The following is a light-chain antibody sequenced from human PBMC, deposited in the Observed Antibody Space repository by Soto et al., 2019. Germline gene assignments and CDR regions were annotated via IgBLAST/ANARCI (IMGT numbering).Light chain of an antibody. CDR3: QQYHNWPRT. Sequence: EIVMTQSPATLSVSPGERATLSCRASQSVSSNLAWYQQKFGQAPRLLIYGASTRATGIPARFSGSGSGTEFTLTISSLQSEDLAVYYCQQYHNWPRTFGQGTKVEIK. V-gene: IGKV3-15*01. CDR1: QSVSSN. J-gene: IGKJ1*01. CDR2: GAS.